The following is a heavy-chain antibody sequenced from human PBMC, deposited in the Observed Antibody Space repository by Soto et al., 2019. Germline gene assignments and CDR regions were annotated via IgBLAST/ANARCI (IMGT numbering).Heavy chain of an antibody. CDR1: GFTFSDYY. D-gene: IGHD5-12*01. V-gene: IGHV3-11*05. J-gene: IGHJ4*02. CDR3: ARSLRGYSGYSGY. CDR2: ISSSGSDT. Sequence: QVQLVESGGGLVKPGGCLRLSCAASGFTFSDYYMSWIRQAPGKGLEWVSYISSSGSDTNYADSVKGRFTVSRDNAKNSLYLQMKSLRAEDTAVYYCARSLRGYSGYSGYWGQGTLITVSS.